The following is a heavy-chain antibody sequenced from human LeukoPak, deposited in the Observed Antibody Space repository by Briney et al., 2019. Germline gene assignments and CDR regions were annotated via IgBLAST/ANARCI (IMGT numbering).Heavy chain of an antibody. CDR1: GFTVSSNY. Sequence: GGSLRLSCAASGFTVSSNYMSWVRQAPGKGLEWVSYISSSSSTIYYADSVKGRFTISRDNAKNSLYLQMNSLRAEDTAEYYCAKGIHYYDSSGYYYWGQGALVTVSS. CDR3: AKGIHYYDSSGYYY. J-gene: IGHJ4*02. V-gene: IGHV3-48*01. CDR2: ISSSSSTI. D-gene: IGHD3-22*01.